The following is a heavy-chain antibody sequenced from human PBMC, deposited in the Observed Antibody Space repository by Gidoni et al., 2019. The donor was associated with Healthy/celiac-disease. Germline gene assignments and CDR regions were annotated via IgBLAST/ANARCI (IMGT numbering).Heavy chain of an antibody. D-gene: IGHD6-6*01. V-gene: IGHV6-1*01. Sequence: QVQLQQSGSGLVTPSQTLSLTCAISGDSFPINSAAWNWIRQSPSRGLEWLGRTYYRSKWYNDYAVSVKSRITINPDTSKNQFSLQLNSVTPEDTAVYYCAREGSSRSGYYYYYMDVWGKGTTVTVSS. CDR3: AREGSSRSGYYYYYMDV. CDR2: TYYRSKWYN. J-gene: IGHJ6*03. CDR1: GDSFPINSAA.